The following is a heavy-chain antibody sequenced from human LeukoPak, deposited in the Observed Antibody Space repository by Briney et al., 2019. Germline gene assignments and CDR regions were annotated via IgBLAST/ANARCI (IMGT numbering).Heavy chain of an antibody. CDR3: ASAFTSTYYYDSSGYSFDY. J-gene: IGHJ4*02. V-gene: IGHV4-4*02. Sequence: SGTLSLTCAVSGGSISGSNWWSWVRQPPGKGLEWIGEIYHSGSTNYNPSLKSRVTISVDKSKNQFSLKLSSVTAADTAVYYCASAFTSTYYYDSSGYSFDYWGQGTLVTVSS. CDR2: IYHSGST. D-gene: IGHD3-22*01. CDR1: GGSISGSNW.